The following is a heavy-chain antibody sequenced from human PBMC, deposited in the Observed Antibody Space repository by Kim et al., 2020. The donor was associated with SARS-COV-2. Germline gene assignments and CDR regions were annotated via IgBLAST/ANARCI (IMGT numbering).Heavy chain of an antibody. CDR1: GFTFSDHF. Sequence: GGSLRLSCAASGFTFSDHFIDWVRQAPGKGLEWVGRTRNKANGYTTQYAASVKGRFSISRDDSKSSLYLQMDSLKTEDTAVYYCTIPPTRSWVEYYGMDVWGQGTTVTVSS. V-gene: IGHV3-72*01. CDR2: TRNKANGYTT. J-gene: IGHJ6*02. CDR3: TIPPTRSWVEYYGMDV. D-gene: IGHD6-13*01.